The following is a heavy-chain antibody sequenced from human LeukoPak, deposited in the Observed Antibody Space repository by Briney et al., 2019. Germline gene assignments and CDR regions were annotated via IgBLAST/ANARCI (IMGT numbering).Heavy chain of an antibody. D-gene: IGHD1-1*01. V-gene: IGHV1-8*03. CDR1: GYTFTSYD. Sequence: ASVKVSCKASGYTFTSYDINWVRQATGQGLEWMGWMNPNSGNTGYAQKFQGRVTITRNTSISTAYMELSSLRAEDTAVYYCARDQDWNDRGGLDYWGQGTLVTVSS. J-gene: IGHJ4*02. CDR3: ARDQDWNDRGGLDY. CDR2: MNPNSGNT.